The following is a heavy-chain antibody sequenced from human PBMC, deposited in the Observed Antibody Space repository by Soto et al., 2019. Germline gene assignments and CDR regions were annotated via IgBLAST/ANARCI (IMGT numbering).Heavy chain of an antibody. CDR1: GGSITSPVYY. CDR2: IYYSGTT. V-gene: IGHV4-39*02. CDR3: AIGQDSYHHEAFDI. J-gene: IGHJ3*02. Sequence: SETLSLTCCVSGGSITSPVYYWGWVRQSPGKGLEWIGAIYYSGTTHYNPSLKSRVTISVDTSKNNFSLKVRSVTATDTAFYYCAIGQDSYHHEAFDIWGQGTSVTVSS. D-gene: IGHD1-26*01.